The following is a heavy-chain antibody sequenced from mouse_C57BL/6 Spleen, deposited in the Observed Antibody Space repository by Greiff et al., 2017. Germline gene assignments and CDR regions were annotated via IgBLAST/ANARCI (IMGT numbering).Heavy chain of an antibody. Sequence: QVQLQQSGPELVKPGASVKISCKASGYSFTRYYIHWVKQRPGQGLEWIGWIYPGSGNTTYNEKFKGKATLTADTSSSTAYMQLSSLTSEDSAVYYCARRGHLDFDYWGQGTTLTVSS. CDR1: GYSFTRYY. D-gene: IGHD3-1*01. J-gene: IGHJ2*01. CDR3: ARRGHLDFDY. CDR2: IYPGSGNT. V-gene: IGHV1-66*01.